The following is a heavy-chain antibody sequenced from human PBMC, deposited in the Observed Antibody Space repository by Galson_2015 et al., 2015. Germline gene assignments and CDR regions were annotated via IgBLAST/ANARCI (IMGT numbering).Heavy chain of an antibody. D-gene: IGHD1-7*01. J-gene: IGHJ4*02. V-gene: IGHV3-23*01. Sequence: SLRLSCAASGFTFSNYAMSWVRQAPGKGMEWVSSIIADGTTHNADSVRGRFITSRDNSKNTLYLQMDSLRAEDTAVYSCAIHGLTSGNYSNWGQGILVTVSS. CDR1: GFTFSNYA. CDR3: AIHGLTSGNYSN. CDR2: IIADGTT.